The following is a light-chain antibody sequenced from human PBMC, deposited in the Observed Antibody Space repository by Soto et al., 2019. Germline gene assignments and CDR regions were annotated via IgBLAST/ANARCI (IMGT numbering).Light chain of an antibody. J-gene: IGLJ2*01. V-gene: IGLV2-14*03. CDR1: SNDIGGYNF. CDR2: DVT. Sequence: QSVLTQPASVSGSPGQSITISCTGSSNDIGGYNFVSWYQQHPGKAPNLVIYDVTNRPSGVSNRFSGSKSGNTASLTISGLQTEDEADYYCSSYTTTSTLLFGGGTKVTVL. CDR3: SSYTTTSTLL.